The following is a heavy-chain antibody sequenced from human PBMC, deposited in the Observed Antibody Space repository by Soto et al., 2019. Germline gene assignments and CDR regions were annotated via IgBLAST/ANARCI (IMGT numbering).Heavy chain of an antibody. Sequence: VASVQVSCKASGYTFTGYYMHWVRQAPGQGLEWMGWINPHSGGTNYAQKFQGWVTMTRDTSISTAHMELSRLRSDDTAVYYCAREGGLTPGAGDYYYYYGMDVWGQGTTVTVSS. CDR2: INPHSGGT. CDR1: GYTFTGYY. CDR3: AREGGLTPGAGDYYYYYGMDV. J-gene: IGHJ6*02. V-gene: IGHV1-2*04. D-gene: IGHD1-26*01.